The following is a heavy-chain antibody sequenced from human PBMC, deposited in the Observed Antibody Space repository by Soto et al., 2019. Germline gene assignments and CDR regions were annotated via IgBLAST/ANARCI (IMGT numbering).Heavy chain of an antibody. CDR3: ARGASGNYYGSGSYYNGDY. CDR1: GFTFSSYA. Sequence: EVQLVESGGGLVQPGGSLRLSCAASGFTFSSYAMHWVRQAPGKGLEYVSAISSNGGSTYYANSVKGRFTISRDNSKNTLYLQMGSLRAEDMAVYYCARGASGNYYGSGSYYNGDYWGQGTLVTVSS. J-gene: IGHJ4*02. V-gene: IGHV3-64*01. D-gene: IGHD3-10*01. CDR2: ISSNGGST.